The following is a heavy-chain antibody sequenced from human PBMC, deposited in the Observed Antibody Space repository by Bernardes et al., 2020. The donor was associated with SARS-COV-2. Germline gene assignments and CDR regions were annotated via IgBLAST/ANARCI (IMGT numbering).Heavy chain of an antibody. Sequence: GGSLRLSCAASGFTFDDFAMPWVRHSPGQGLEWVSGISWNSGSIVYEASVKGRFTISRDNAKNSLYLQMNSLRPDDTALYYCAKDYETGELGIAVEGYCGHWGQGTLVTVSS. CDR3: AKDYETGELGIAVEGYCGH. CDR2: ISWNSGSI. D-gene: IGHD6-19*01. V-gene: IGHV3-9*01. CDR1: GFTFDDFA. J-gene: IGHJ4*02.